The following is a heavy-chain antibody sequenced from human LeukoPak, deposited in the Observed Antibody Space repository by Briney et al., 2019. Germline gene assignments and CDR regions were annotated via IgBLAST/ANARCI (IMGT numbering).Heavy chain of an antibody. V-gene: IGHV3-30*18. CDR1: GFTFSSYG. J-gene: IGHJ6*02. Sequence: GGSLRLSCAASGFTFSSYGMHWVRQAPGKGLEWVAVISYDGSNKYYADSVKGRFTISRDNSKNTLYLQMNGLRAEDTAVYYCAKNTYYYGSGSYYYYGMDVWGQGTTVTVSS. D-gene: IGHD3-10*01. CDR3: AKNTYYYGSGSYYYYGMDV. CDR2: ISYDGSNK.